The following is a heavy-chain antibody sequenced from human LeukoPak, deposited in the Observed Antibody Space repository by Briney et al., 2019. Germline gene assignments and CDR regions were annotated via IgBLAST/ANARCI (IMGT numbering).Heavy chain of an antibody. CDR2: IIPIFGTA. Sequence: SVKVSCKASGGTFSSYAISWVRLAPGQGLEWVGGIIPIFGTANYAQKFQGRVTITADKSTSTAYMELSSLRSDDTAVYYCARVSVVVAATFGWFDPWGQGTLVTVSS. CDR3: ARVSVVVAATFGWFDP. V-gene: IGHV1-69*06. CDR1: GGTFSSYA. J-gene: IGHJ5*02. D-gene: IGHD2-15*01.